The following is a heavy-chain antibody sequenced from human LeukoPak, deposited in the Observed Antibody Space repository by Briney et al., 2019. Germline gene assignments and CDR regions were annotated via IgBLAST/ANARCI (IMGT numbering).Heavy chain of an antibody. CDR2: IIPIFGTA. V-gene: IGHV1-69*05. CDR3: SGYDYDSFDY. D-gene: IGHD5-12*01. Sequence: EASVKVSCKASGGTFSSYAISWVRQAPGQGLEWMGRIIPIFGTANYAQKFQGRVTITTDESTSTAYMELSSLRSEDTAVYYCSGYDYDSFDYWGQGTLVTVSS. J-gene: IGHJ4*02. CDR1: GGTFSSYA.